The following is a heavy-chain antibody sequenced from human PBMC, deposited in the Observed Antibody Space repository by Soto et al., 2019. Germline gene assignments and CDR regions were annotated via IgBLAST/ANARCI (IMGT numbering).Heavy chain of an antibody. J-gene: IGHJ5*02. CDR3: ARDLGDILTCWDWFDP. V-gene: IGHV3-11*01. D-gene: IGHD3-9*01. Sequence: QVQLVESGGGLVKPGGSLRLSCTASGFTFSDYYMSWIRQAPGKGLEWVSYISSSGSTIYYADSVRGRFTISRDNAKNSLYLQMNSLRAEDTAVYYCARDLGDILTCWDWFDPWGQGTLVTVSS. CDR1: GFTFSDYY. CDR2: ISSSGSTI.